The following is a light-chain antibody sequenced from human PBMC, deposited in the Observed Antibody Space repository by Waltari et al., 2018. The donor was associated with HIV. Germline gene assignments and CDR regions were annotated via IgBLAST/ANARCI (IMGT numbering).Light chain of an antibody. CDR2: AAS. CDR3: QQSYSTPRT. CDR1: HTISSY. J-gene: IGKJ1*01. Sequence: DIQMTQSPSSLSASVGDRVTIACRSSHTISSYLNWYPQKPGKAPELLIYAASSLQSGVPSRFSGSGSGTDFTLTISSLQPEDFATYYCQQSYSTPRTFGQGTKVATK. V-gene: IGKV1-39*01.